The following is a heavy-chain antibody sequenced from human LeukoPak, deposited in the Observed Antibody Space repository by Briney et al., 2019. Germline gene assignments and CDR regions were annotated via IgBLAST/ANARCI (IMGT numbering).Heavy chain of an antibody. CDR3: ASSYSSGWYLVY. D-gene: IGHD6-19*01. CDR1: GGSISSDY. J-gene: IGHJ4*02. V-gene: IGHV4-59*12. Sequence: SETLSLTCTVSGGSISSDYWSWIRQPPGKGLEWIGYIYYTGSTNYNPSLKSRVTMSGDMSKNQFSLKLSSVIAADTAVYYCASSYSSGWYLVYWGQGTLVTVSS. CDR2: IYYTGST.